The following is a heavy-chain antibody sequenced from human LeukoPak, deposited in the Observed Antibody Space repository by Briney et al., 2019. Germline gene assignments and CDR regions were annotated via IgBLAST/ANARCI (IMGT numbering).Heavy chain of an antibody. Sequence: PGGSLRLSCAASGFTFSSYSMNWVRQTPGKGLEWVSYISSSSSTIYYADSVKGRFTISRDNAKNSLYLQMNSLRAEDTAVYYCARDVLYCTNGVCYKGMDVWGKGTTVTVSS. CDR2: ISSSSSTI. CDR1: GFTFSSYS. J-gene: IGHJ6*04. V-gene: IGHV3-48*01. D-gene: IGHD2-8*01. CDR3: ARDVLYCTNGVCYKGMDV.